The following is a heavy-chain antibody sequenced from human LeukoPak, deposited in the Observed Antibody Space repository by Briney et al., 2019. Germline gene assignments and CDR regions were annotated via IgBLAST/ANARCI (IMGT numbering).Heavy chain of an antibody. J-gene: IGHJ2*01. CDR1: GLTFSSYA. V-gene: IGHV3-23*01. D-gene: IGHD2-15*01. Sequence: GGSLRLSCAASGLTFSSYAMSWVRQAPGKGLEWVSLISDSGRSTYYADSVKGRFTISRDNSKNTLFLQMNTLRAEDTAVYFRAKTRGSSWFFDLWGRGTLVIVSS. CDR2: ISDSGRST. CDR3: AKTRGSSWFFDL.